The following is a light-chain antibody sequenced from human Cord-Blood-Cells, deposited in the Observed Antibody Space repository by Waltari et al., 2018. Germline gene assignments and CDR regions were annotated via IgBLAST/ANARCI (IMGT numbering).Light chain of an antibody. CDR1: SSDVGGYNY. CDR3: SSYTSSSTYV. J-gene: IGLJ1*01. V-gene: IGLV2-14*01. Sequence: QSALSQPPSVSGSPGQSITLPCTGPSSDVGGYNYVPWYQQHPGKAPKLMIYEVSNRPSGVSNRFSGSKSGNTASLTISGLQAEDEADYYCSSYTSSSTYVFGTGTKVTVL. CDR2: EVS.